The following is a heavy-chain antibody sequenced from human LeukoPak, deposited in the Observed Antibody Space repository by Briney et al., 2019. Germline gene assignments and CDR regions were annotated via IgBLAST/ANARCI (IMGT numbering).Heavy chain of an antibody. Sequence: GRSLRLSCAASGFTFNNYGMHWVRQAPGKGLEWVAVIWSDGSNKYYTDSVKGRFTISRDNSKNALYLQMNSLRVEDTGVYYCVRGVYRGYDHHFHFWGQGALVTVSS. CDR1: GFTFNNYG. CDR2: IWSDGSNK. J-gene: IGHJ4*02. V-gene: IGHV3-33*01. CDR3: VRGVYRGYDHHFHF. D-gene: IGHD5-12*01.